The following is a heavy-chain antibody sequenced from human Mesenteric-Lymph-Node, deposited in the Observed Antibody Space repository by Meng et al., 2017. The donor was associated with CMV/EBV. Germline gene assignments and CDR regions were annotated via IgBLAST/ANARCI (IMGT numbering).Heavy chain of an antibody. J-gene: IGHJ2*01. CDR2: IDPDSGGT. CDR1: GDTFTGYS. CDR3: AKVVPGGSLTYFDL. Sequence: ASVKVSCKASGDTFTGYSMHWVRQAPGQGLEWMGWIDPDSGGTNYAQKFQGRVTMTRDTSITTAYMELSSLTSDDAAVYYCAKVVPGGSLTYFDLWGRGTQVTVSS. V-gene: IGHV1-2*02. D-gene: IGHD3-10*01.